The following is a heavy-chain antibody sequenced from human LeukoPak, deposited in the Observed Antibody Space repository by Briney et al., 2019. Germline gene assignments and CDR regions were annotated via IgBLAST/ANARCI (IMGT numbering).Heavy chain of an antibody. V-gene: IGHV3-74*01. D-gene: IGHD1-26*01. CDR3: ATTGSGSYYDY. J-gene: IGHJ4*02. CDR2: INDDETST. CDR1: GFSFSSSW. Sequence: GGSLRLSCAASGFSFSSSWMHWVRQVPGKGLEWVSRINDDETSTTYAESVKGRFTISRDNAKNTLFLQMNSLRAEDTAVHYCATTGSGSYYDYWGQGTLVTVSS.